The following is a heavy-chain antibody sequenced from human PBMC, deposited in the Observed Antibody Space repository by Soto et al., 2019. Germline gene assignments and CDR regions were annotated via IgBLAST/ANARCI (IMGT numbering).Heavy chain of an antibody. CDR3: AKEATWIQLWTATDY. CDR1: GFTFSSYG. CDR2: ISYDGSNK. D-gene: IGHD5-18*01. V-gene: IGHV3-30*18. Sequence: QVQLVESGGGVVQPVRSLRLSCAASGFTFSSYGMHWVRQAPGKGLEWVAVISYDGSNKYYADSVKGRFTISRDNSKNTLYLQMNSLRAEDTAVYYCAKEATWIQLWTATDYWGQGTLVTVSS. J-gene: IGHJ4*02.